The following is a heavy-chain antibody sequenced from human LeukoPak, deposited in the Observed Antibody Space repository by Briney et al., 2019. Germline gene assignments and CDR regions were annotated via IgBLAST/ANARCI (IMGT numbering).Heavy chain of an antibody. D-gene: IGHD2-15*01. V-gene: IGHV1-8*01. J-gene: IGHJ5*02. CDR2: MNPNSGNT. CDR1: GYTFTSYD. Sequence: ASVKVSCKAPGYTFTSYDINWVRQATGQGLEWMGWMNPNSGNTGYAQKFQGRVTMTRNTSISTAYMELSSLRSEDTAVYYCASMPTCSGGSCYPMDNWFDPWGQGTLVTVSS. CDR3: ASMPTCSGGSCYPMDNWFDP.